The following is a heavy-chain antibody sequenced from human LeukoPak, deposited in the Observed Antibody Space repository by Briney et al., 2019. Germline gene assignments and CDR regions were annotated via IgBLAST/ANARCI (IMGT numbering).Heavy chain of an antibody. Sequence: VASVKVSCKASGYTFTSYGISWVRQAPGQGLEWMGWISAYNGNTNYAQKLQGRVTMTTDTSTSTAYMELRSLRSDDMAVYYCARERSYHYYYYMDVWGKGTTVTISS. CDR2: ISAYNGNT. J-gene: IGHJ6*03. V-gene: IGHV1-18*03. CDR3: ARERSYHYYYYMDV. CDR1: GYTFTSYG.